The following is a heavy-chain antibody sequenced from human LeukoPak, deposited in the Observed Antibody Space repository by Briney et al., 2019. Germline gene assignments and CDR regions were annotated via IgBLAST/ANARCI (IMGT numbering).Heavy chain of an antibody. CDR1: GGSISSNSYY. CDR3: ARDSSGSYREDDYYYYMDV. CDR2: IYYSGST. D-gene: IGHD1-26*01. V-gene: IGHV4-39*07. Sequence: SETLSLTCAVSGGSISSNSYYWGWIRQPPGKGLEWIGSIYYSGSTYYNPSLKSRVTISVDTSKNQFSLKLSSVTAADTAVYYCARDSSGSYREDDYYYYMDVWGKGTTVTVSS. J-gene: IGHJ6*03.